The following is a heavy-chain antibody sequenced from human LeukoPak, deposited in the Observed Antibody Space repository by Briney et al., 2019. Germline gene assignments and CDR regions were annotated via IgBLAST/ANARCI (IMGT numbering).Heavy chain of an antibody. J-gene: IGHJ6*04. D-gene: IGHD3-10*02. Sequence: ASVKVSCKASGYTFTGYYMHWVRQAPGQSLEWMGWITTGRGETRYSQEFQRRITFTRDTSASTVYMDLSDLRSEDTAVYYCAELGITMIGGVWGKGTTVTISS. V-gene: IGHV1-3*03. CDR1: GYTFTGYY. CDR2: ITTGRGET. CDR3: AELGITMIGGV.